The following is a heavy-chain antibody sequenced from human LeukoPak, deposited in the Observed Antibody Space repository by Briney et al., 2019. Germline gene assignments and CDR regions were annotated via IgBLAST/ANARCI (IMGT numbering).Heavy chain of an antibody. J-gene: IGHJ5*02. V-gene: IGHV4-61*02. CDR3: ARSQARLGWFDP. D-gene: IGHD6-19*01. CDR1: GGSISSGSYY. Sequence: SETLSLTCTVSGGSISSGSYYWSWIRQPAGKGLEWIGRIYTSGSTNYNPSLKSRVTISVDTSKNQFSLKLSSVTAADTAVYYCARSQARLGWFDPWGQGTLVTVSS. CDR2: IYTSGST.